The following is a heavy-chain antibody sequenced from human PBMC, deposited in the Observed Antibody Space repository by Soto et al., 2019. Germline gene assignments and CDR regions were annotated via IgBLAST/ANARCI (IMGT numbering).Heavy chain of an antibody. CDR2: INHSEST. Sequence: QVQLQQWGAGLLKPSETLSLTCAVYGGSFSGYYWSWIRQPPGKGLEWIGEINHSESTNYNPSLKSRVTISVDTSKNQFSLKLSSVTAADTAVYYCARGLSGGSYNWFDPWGQGTLVTVSS. J-gene: IGHJ5*02. CDR1: GGSFSGYY. V-gene: IGHV4-34*01. D-gene: IGHD2-15*01. CDR3: ARGLSGGSYNWFDP.